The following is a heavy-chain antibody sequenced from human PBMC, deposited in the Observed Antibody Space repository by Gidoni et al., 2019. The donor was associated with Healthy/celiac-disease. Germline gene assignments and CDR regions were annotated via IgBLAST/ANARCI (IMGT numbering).Heavy chain of an antibody. Sequence: QVQLVESGGGVVQPGRSLSLSCEASGFTFSSYGMHWVRQAPGKGLEWVAVISYDGSNKYYADSVKGRFTISRDNSKNTLYLQMNSLRAEDTAVYYCAREVGIVGATWSDYWGQGTLVTVSS. CDR3: AREVGIVGATWSDY. V-gene: IGHV3-30-3*01. CDR1: GFTFSSYG. D-gene: IGHD1-26*01. J-gene: IGHJ4*02. CDR2: ISYDGSNK.